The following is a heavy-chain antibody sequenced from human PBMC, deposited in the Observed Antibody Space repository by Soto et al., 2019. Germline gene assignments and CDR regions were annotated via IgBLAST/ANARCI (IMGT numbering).Heavy chain of an antibody. CDR1: GFNFSSYA. Sequence: QVQLVESGGGVVQPGRSLRLSCAASGFNFSSYAMYWVRQAPGKGLEWVAVISYDGSNQYYADSVKGRFTISRDNSKNTLYLQMNSLRAEDTAVYYCARAPLWFGEPLDYWGQGTLVTVSS. CDR3: ARAPLWFGEPLDY. J-gene: IGHJ4*02. V-gene: IGHV3-30-3*01. CDR2: ISYDGSNQ. D-gene: IGHD3-10*01.